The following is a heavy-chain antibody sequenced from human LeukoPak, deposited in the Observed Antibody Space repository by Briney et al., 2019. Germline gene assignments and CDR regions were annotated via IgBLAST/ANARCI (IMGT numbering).Heavy chain of an antibody. J-gene: IGHJ5*02. CDR3: AREADIVVVPAAALGWFDP. Sequence: PSETLSLTCTVSGGSISSGSYYWSWNRQPAGKGLKWIGRIYTSGSTNYNPSLKSRVTISVDTSKNQFSLKLSSVTAADTAVYYCAREADIVVVPAAALGWFDPWGQGTLVTVSS. CDR2: IYTSGST. D-gene: IGHD2-2*01. CDR1: GGSISSGSYY. V-gene: IGHV4-61*02.